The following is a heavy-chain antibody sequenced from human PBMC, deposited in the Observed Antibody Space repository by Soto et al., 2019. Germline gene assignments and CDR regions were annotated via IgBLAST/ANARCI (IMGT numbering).Heavy chain of an antibody. CDR2: IYYSGNT. D-gene: IGHD6-13*01. V-gene: IGHV4-59*01. J-gene: IGHJ6*03. CDR3: ARESYSSLLDV. CDR1: GGSISTYY. Sequence: SETLSLTCTVSGGSISTYYWSWIRQPPGKGLEWIGYIYYSGNTIYNPSLKSRVTISVDTSKNQFSLELSSVTAADTAVYYCARESYSSLLDVWGKGTTVTV.